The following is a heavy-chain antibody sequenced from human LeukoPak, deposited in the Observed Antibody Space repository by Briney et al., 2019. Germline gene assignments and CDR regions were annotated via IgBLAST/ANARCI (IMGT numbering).Heavy chain of an antibody. V-gene: IGHV3-48*03. CDR2: IRSDDITI. CDR3: ARERAACGGDCYDY. Sequence: GGSLRLSCAASGFTFSSYEMHWVRQAPGKGLERVSYIRSDDITIFYGDSVKGRFTISRDNAKNSLYLQMNSLRVEDTAVYYCARERAACGGDCYDYWGQGTLVTVSS. D-gene: IGHD2-21*01. J-gene: IGHJ4*02. CDR1: GFTFSSYE.